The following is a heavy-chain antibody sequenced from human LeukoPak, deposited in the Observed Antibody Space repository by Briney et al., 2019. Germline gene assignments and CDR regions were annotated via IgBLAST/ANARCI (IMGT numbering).Heavy chain of an antibody. V-gene: IGHV4-34*01. D-gene: IGHD5-24*01. Sequence: SETLSLTCAVYGGSFSGYYWSWIRQPPGKGLEWIGEINHSGSTNYNPSLKSRVTISVDTSKNQFSLKLSSVTAADTAVYYCARLDHQRWLYNWFDPWGQGTLVTVSS. J-gene: IGHJ5*02. CDR3: ARLDHQRWLYNWFDP. CDR1: GGSFSGYY. CDR2: INHSGST.